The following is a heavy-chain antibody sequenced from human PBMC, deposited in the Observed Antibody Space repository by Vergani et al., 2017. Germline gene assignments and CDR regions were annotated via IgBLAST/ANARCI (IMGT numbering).Heavy chain of an antibody. J-gene: IGHJ4*02. CDR1: GGSFSGYY. CDR2: INHSGST. D-gene: IGHD3-22*01. V-gene: IGHV4-34*01. Sequence: QVQLQQWGAGLLKPSETLSLTCAVYGGSFSGYYWSWIRQPPGKGLEWIGEINHSGSTNYNPSLKSRVTISVDTSKNQFSLKLSSVTAADTAVYYCARDLYYYDSSGHESGYWGQGTLVTVSS. CDR3: ARDLYYYDSSGHESGY.